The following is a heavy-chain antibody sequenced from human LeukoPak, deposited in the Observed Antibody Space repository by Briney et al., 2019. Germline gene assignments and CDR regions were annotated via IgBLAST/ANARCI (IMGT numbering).Heavy chain of an antibody. Sequence: SQTLSLTCTVSGGSISSGSYYWSWIRQPAGKGLEWIGRIYTSGSTNYNPSLKSRVTMSVDTSKKHFSLKLTSVTAADTAVYYCARSPIAAAGTQRQYFYYYMDVWGKGTTVTVSS. J-gene: IGHJ6*03. D-gene: IGHD6-13*01. CDR3: ARSPIAAAGTQRQYFYYYMDV. CDR1: GGSISSGSYY. CDR2: IYTSGST. V-gene: IGHV4-61*02.